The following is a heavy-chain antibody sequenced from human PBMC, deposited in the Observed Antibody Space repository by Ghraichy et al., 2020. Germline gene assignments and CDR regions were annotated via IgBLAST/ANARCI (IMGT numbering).Heavy chain of an antibody. J-gene: IGHJ4*02. CDR1: GGSISSYY. CDR3: ARDQMALDY. D-gene: IGHD5-24*01. V-gene: IGHV4-59*01. CDR2: IYYSGST. Sequence: SQTLSLTCTVSGGSISSYYWSWIRQPPGKGLEWIGYIYYSGSTNYNPSLKSRVTISVDTSKNQFSLKLSSVTAADTAVYYCARDQMALDYWGQGTLVTVSS.